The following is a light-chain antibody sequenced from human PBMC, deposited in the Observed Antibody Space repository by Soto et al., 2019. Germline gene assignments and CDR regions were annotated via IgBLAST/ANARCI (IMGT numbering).Light chain of an antibody. CDR2: AAS. J-gene: IGKJ4*01. CDR3: QKYISAPLT. CDR1: QAIGVS. Sequence: DIQVTQSPSSLSAYLGDRVTITCRANQAIGVSLAWFQHQPGKVPKRLFYAASALQSGFPSRLRGSGSGTDFTLTISSLQPEDIATYECQKYISAPLTSGVGTQVEI. V-gene: IGKV1-27*01.